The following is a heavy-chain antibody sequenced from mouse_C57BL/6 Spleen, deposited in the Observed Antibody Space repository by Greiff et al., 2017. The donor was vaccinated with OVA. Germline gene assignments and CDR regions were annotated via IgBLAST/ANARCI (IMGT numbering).Heavy chain of an antibody. Sequence: ESGPGLVKPSQSLSLTCSVTGYSITSGYYWNWIRQFPGNKLEWMGYISYDGSNNYNPSLKNRISITRDTSKNQFFLKLNSVTTEDTATYYCARGSVTTVVFAYWGQGTLVTVSA. CDR3: ARGSVTTVVFAY. CDR1: GYSITSGYY. V-gene: IGHV3-6*01. CDR2: ISYDGSN. J-gene: IGHJ3*01. D-gene: IGHD1-1*01.